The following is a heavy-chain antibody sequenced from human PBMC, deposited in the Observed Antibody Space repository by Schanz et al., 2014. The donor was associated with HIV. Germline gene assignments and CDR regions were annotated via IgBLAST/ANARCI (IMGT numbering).Heavy chain of an antibody. CDR2: ISESGGRT. J-gene: IGHJ4*02. V-gene: IGHV3-23*04. CDR3: AKPEYDSRGNSQSHFDY. CDR1: GFNFNNYA. D-gene: IGHD3-22*01. Sequence: EQLVESGGGSVKPGGSLRLSCAASGFNFNNYAMTWVRQAPGKGLEWVSSISESGGRTYYADSVNGRFTISRDNSKNTLYLQMTTLRIDDTAVYYCAKPEYDSRGNSQSHFDYWGQGTLVTVSS.